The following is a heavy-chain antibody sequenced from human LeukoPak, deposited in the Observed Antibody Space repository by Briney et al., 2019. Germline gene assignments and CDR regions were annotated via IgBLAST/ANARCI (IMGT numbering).Heavy chain of an antibody. CDR3: VRHSQKDGYNVFDF. J-gene: IGHJ4*02. Sequence: ASVKVSCKASGYTFTSYGISWVRQAPGQGLEWRGRINTDTGHPTYAQGFTGRFVFSLDTSVSTAYLQISSLKAEDTAVYYCVRHSQKDGYNVFDFWGQGTLVTASS. CDR2: INTDTGHP. V-gene: IGHV7-4-1*02. CDR1: GYTFTSYG. D-gene: IGHD5-24*01.